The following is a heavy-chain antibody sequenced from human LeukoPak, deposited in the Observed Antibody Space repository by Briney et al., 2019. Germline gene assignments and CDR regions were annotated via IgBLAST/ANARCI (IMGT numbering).Heavy chain of an antibody. Sequence: SQTLSLTCTVSGGSISSGGYYWSWIRQHPGKGLEWIGYIYYSGSTYYNPFLESRVTISVDTSKNQFSLKLSSVTAADTAVYYCARGKIALCFDYWGQGTLVTVSS. CDR2: IYYSGST. V-gene: IGHV4-31*03. D-gene: IGHD2-2*01. J-gene: IGHJ4*02. CDR1: GGSISSGGYY. CDR3: ARGKIALCFDY.